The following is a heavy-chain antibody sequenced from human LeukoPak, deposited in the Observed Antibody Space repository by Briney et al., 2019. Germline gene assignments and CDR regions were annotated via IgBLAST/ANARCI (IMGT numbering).Heavy chain of an antibody. V-gene: IGHV1-69*04. CDR2: IIPILGIG. J-gene: IGHJ4*02. D-gene: IGHD3-22*01. Sequence: ASVKVSCKASGGTFSNYAISWVRQAPGQGLEWMGRIIPILGIGKYAQKFQGRVTISADKSSSTAYMELSSLRSGDTAVYYCARDHYYDSSGSPPMYYFDYWGQGTLVTVSS. CDR3: ARDHYYDSSGSPPMYYFDY. CDR1: GGTFSNYA.